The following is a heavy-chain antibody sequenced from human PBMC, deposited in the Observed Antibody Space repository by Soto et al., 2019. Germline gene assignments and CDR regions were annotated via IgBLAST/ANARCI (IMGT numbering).Heavy chain of an antibody. Sequence: PGGSLRLSCAASGDTFSSNAMSWNRQAPGKGLEWVSAISAGGGTTSYSDSVKGRFTISRDNSKNTLYLQMNTLKAEDTAVYYCAKDIRSIWTKNWFDPWGQGTLVTVSS. J-gene: IGHJ5*02. CDR3: AKDIRSIWTKNWFDP. D-gene: IGHD6-6*01. V-gene: IGHV3-23*01. CDR2: ISAGGGTT. CDR1: GDTFSSNA.